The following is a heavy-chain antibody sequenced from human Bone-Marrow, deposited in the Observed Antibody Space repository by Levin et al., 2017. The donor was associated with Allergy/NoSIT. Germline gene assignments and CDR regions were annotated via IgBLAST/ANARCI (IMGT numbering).Heavy chain of an antibody. CDR3: ARGAGGDFDY. D-gene: IGHD3-16*01. V-gene: IGHV4-4*07. CDR1: GASINNYY. Sequence: SETLSLTCTVSGASINNYYWAWIRQPAGKGLEWIGRIYSSGNTKHNPSLRSRLSLSVDTSKNQFSLRLKSVTAADTAVYYCARGAGGDFDYWGRGTLVTVSS. J-gene: IGHJ4*02. CDR2: IYSSGNT.